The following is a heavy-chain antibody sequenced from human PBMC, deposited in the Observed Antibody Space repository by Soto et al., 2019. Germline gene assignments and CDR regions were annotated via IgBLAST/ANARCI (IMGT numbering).Heavy chain of an antibody. V-gene: IGHV4-59*08. CDR2: IYYSGST. D-gene: IGHD6-13*01. Sequence: PSETLSLTCVVSGGSLSSYYWSWIRQPPGKGLEWIGYIYYSGSTNYNPSLKSRVTISVDTSKNQFSLKLSSVTAADTAVYYCARYSSSWLEPEALLNWFDPWGQGTLVTVSS. CDR3: ARYSSSWLEPEALLNWFDP. CDR1: GGSLSSYY. J-gene: IGHJ5*02.